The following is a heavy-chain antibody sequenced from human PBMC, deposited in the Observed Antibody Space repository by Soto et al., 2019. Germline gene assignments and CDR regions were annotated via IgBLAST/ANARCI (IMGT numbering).Heavy chain of an antibody. CDR1: GGSISSHS. CDR3: ARLDYGGYYAMDV. D-gene: IGHD4-17*01. CDR2: IYYSGST. J-gene: IGHJ6*02. V-gene: IGHV4-59*08. Sequence: QVQLQESGPGLVKPSETLSLTCTVSGGSISSHSWNWIRQPPGKGLEWIGYIYYSGSTNYNPSLKSRVTMSVDTSKNQFSLRLSSVTAADTAVYYCARLDYGGYYAMDVWGQGTTVTVS.